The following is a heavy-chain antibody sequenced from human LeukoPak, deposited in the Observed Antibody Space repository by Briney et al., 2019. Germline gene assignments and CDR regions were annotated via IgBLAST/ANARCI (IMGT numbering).Heavy chain of an antibody. Sequence: GGSLRLSCAASGFTVSSNYMSWVRQPAGKGLEWVSVLYSGGGTFYSDSVKGGFTISRDTSKNTLYLQMNDLRADDTAVYYCTKLKGWYGEGFFDYWGQGTLVTVSS. D-gene: IGHD6-19*01. CDR2: LYSGGGT. CDR3: TKLKGWYGEGFFDY. J-gene: IGHJ4*02. CDR1: GFTVSSNY. V-gene: IGHV3-53*01.